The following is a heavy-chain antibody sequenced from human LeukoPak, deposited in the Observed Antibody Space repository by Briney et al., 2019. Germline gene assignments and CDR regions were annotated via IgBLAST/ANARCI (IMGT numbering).Heavy chain of an antibody. Sequence: SETLSLTCTVSGGSISSYYWSWIRQPPGKGLEWIGYIYYSGSTNYNPSLKSRVTISVDTSKNQFSLKLSSVTAADTAVYYYARDIYYYDSSGSRVFDYWGQGTLATVSS. CDR3: ARDIYYYDSSGSRVFDY. J-gene: IGHJ4*02. D-gene: IGHD3-22*01. CDR1: GGSISSYY. CDR2: IYYSGST. V-gene: IGHV4-59*01.